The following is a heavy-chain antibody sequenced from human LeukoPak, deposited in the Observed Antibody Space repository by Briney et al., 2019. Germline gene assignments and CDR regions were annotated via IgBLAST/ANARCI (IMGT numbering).Heavy chain of an antibody. CDR3: ARGLGYNIFDY. V-gene: IGHV3-74*01. CDR2: IKGDGSST. D-gene: IGHD5-24*01. CDR1: GFTFSSYY. Sequence: GGSLRLSCAASGFTFSSYYMHWVRQAPGKGLVWVSHIKGDGSSTTYADSVKGRFTIPRDNAKNMLYLQMNSLRAEDTAVYYCARGLGYNIFDYWGQGTLVTVSS. J-gene: IGHJ4*02.